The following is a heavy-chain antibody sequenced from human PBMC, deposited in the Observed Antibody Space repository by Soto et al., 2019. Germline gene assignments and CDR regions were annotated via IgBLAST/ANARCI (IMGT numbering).Heavy chain of an antibody. CDR3: TREDILGARSFDY. Sequence: GGSLRLSCAASGFTFSGYSMNWVRQAPGKGLEWVSYISSLSSPRYYAESVEGRFIISRDNAKNSLYLQMNSLRDEDTAVYFCTREDILGARSFDYWGQGTLVTVSS. CDR1: GFTFSGYS. CDR2: ISSLSSPR. J-gene: IGHJ4*02. D-gene: IGHD1-26*01. V-gene: IGHV3-48*02.